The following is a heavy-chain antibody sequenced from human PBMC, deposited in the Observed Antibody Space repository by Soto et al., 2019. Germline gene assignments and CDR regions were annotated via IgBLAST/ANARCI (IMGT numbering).Heavy chain of an antibody. CDR3: ARGRYGDY. CDR1: GYAFTTYG. Sequence: QVHLVKSGAEVKKPGASVKVSCQACGYAFTTYGITWVRQAPGQGLEWMGWISAHNGNTNYAQKLQGRVTVTRDTSTSTAYMELRSLRSDDTAVYYCARGRYGDYWGQGALVTVSS. CDR2: ISAHNGNT. V-gene: IGHV1-18*01. D-gene: IGHD1-1*01. J-gene: IGHJ4*02.